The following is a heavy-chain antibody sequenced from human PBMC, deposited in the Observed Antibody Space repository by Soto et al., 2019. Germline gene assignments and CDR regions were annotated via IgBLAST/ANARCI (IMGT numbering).Heavy chain of an antibody. J-gene: IGHJ5*02. V-gene: IGHV4-59*01. Sequence: PSETLFLTCTVSGGSISNYYWSWIRQPPGRGLEWIGHIFYSGSTNYNPALKSRVTISVDTSKSQFSLKLSSVTAADTAVYYCAKDSGYNYGYFRWFDPWGQGTLVTVSS. CDR2: IFYSGST. CDR1: GGSISNYY. CDR3: AKDSGYNYGYFRWFDP. D-gene: IGHD5-18*01.